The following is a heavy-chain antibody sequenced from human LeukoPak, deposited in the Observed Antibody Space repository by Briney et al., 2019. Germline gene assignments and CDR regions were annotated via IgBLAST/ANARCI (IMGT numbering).Heavy chain of an antibody. CDR2: IYNSGST. CDR3: ARGAGYYNGDWFDP. V-gene: IGHV4-4*07. J-gene: IGHJ5*02. CDR1: GGSISSNY. Sequence: PSETLSLTCTVSGGSISSNYWSWIRQPAGKGLEWIGRIYNSGSTNYNPSLKSRVNMSVDKSKNQFSLKPSSVTAADTAVYYCARGAGYYNGDWFDPWGQGTLVTVSS. D-gene: IGHD3-9*01.